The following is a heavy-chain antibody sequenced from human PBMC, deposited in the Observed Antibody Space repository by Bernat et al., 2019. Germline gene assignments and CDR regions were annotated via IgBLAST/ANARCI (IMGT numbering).Heavy chain of an antibody. Sequence: EVQLVESGGGLIQPGGSLRLSCAASGFTVSSNYMSWVRQAPGKGLEWVANIKGDGSEKYYVDSVEGRFTISRDNAKSSLYLQMNSLRAEDTAVYHCARSRGRMWSTFDYWGQGTLVTVSS. CDR3: ARSRGRMWSTFDY. V-gene: IGHV3-7*03. CDR2: IKGDGSEK. CDR1: GFTVSSNY. D-gene: IGHD2-21*01. J-gene: IGHJ4*02.